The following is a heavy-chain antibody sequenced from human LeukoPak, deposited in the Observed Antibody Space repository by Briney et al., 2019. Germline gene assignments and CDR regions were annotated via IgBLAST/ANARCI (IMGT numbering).Heavy chain of an antibody. CDR3: AKDPDCTSGVCYTFFDY. V-gene: IGHV4-34*01. CDR2: INHSGST. Sequence: SETLSLTCAVYGGSFSGYYWSWIRQPPGKGLEWIGEINHSGSTNYNPSPKSRVTISVDTSKKQFSLKLSPVTAADTAVYYCAKDPDCTSGVCYTFFDYWGQGTLVTVSS. J-gene: IGHJ4*02. D-gene: IGHD2-8*01. CDR1: GGSFSGYY.